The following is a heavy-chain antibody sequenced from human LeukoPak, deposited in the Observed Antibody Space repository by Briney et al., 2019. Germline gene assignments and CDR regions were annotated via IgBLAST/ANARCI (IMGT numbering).Heavy chain of an antibody. V-gene: IGHV4-39*01. D-gene: IGHD3-3*01. CDR3: ARGPTSYYDFWSGSHDAFDI. CDR1: GGSISSSSYY. Sequence: PSETLSLTCTVSGGSISSSSYYWGWIRQPPGKGLEWIGSIYYSGSTYYNPSLKSRVTISVDTSKNQFSLELSSVTAADTAVYYCARGPTSYYDFWSGSHDAFDIWGQGTMVTVSS. J-gene: IGHJ3*02. CDR2: IYYSGST.